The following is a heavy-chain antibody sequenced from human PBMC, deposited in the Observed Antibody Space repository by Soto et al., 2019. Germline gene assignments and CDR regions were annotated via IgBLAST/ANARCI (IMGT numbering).Heavy chain of an antibody. D-gene: IGHD2-15*01. V-gene: IGHV1-69*12. CDR3: ARGGWDKSPVVVVASRGLVASYNWFDP. CDR2: IIPIFGTA. Sequence: QVQLVQSGAEVKKPGSSVKVSCKASGGTFSSYAISWVRQAPGQGLEWMGGIIPIFGTANYAQKFQGRVTSTAGASTRTAYMELSSLRSEDTAVNYCARGGWDKSPVVVVASRGLVASYNWFDPWGQGTLVTVSS. J-gene: IGHJ5*02. CDR1: GGTFSSYA.